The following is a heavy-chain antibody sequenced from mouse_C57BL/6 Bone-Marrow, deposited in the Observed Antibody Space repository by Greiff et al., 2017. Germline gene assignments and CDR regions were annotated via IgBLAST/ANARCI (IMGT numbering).Heavy chain of an antibody. CDR1: GFSLTSYG. D-gene: IGHD1-1*01. V-gene: IGHV2-2*01. Sequence: QVQLMESGPGLVQPSQSLSITCTVSGFSLTSYGVYWVRQSPGKGLEWLGVIWSGGSSDYNAAFISSLSISKDNSRSKVFFNMNRQQADDTAMYYGASYGSSSLYYYAMDYWGQGTSVTVSS. J-gene: IGHJ4*01. CDR2: IWSGGSS. CDR3: ASYGSSSLYYYAMDY.